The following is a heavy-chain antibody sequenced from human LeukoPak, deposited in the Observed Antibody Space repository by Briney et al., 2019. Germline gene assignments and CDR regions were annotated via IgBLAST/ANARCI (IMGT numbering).Heavy chain of an antibody. CDR2: IWYDGSNK. D-gene: IGHD6-19*01. V-gene: IGHV3-33*01. CDR1: GFTFSSYG. J-gene: IGHJ4*02. CDR3: ARDLAVVAGYFAY. Sequence: GGSLRFSCAASGFTFSSYGMHWVRQAPGKGLEWVAVIWYDGSNKYYADSVKGRFTISRDNSKNTLYLQMNSLRAEDTAVYYCARDLAVVAGYFAYCGQGTLVTVSS.